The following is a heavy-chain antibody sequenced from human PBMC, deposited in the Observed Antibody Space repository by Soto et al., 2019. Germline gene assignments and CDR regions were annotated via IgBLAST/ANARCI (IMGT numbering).Heavy chain of an antibody. V-gene: IGHV1-2*04. CDR3: ARDFGDVYSSGPLYYFDY. CDR1: GYTFTGYY. CDR2: INPNSGGT. D-gene: IGHD6-19*01. Sequence: QVQLVQSGAEVKKPGASVKVSCKASGYTFTGYYMHWVRQAPGQGLEWMGWINPNSGGTNYAQKFQGWVTMTRDTSISTAYMELSRLRSDDTAVYYCARDFGDVYSSGPLYYFDYWGQGTLVTVSS. J-gene: IGHJ4*02.